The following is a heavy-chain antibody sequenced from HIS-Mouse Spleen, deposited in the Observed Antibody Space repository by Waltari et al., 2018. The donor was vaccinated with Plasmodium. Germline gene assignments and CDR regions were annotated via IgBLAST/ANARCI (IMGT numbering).Heavy chain of an antibody. CDR3: ARAAIAWGSPYYFDY. Sequence: EVQLVETGGGLIQPGGSLRLSCDASGFTVSSPYMSWVRQAPGKGLEWVSVIYSGGSTYYADSVKGRFTISRDNSKNTLYLQMNSLRAEDTAVYYCARAAIAWGSPYYFDYWGQGTLVTVSS. D-gene: IGHD7-27*01. V-gene: IGHV3-53*02. CDR1: GFTVSSPY. J-gene: IGHJ4*02. CDR2: IYSGGST.